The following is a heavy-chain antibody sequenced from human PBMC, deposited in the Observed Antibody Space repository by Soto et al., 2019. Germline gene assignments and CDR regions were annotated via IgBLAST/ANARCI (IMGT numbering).Heavy chain of an antibody. Sequence: QVQLVESGGGVVQPGRSLRLSCAASGFPFTTYGMHWVREGPGKGLEWVAVISYAGSNRYYADSVKARFTISRDNSKNTLYLQMNDLRPEDTALYYCVGGQYYFAYRCQGTLVTVSS. CDR2: ISYAGSNR. CDR1: GFPFTTYG. CDR3: VGGQYYFAY. V-gene: IGHV3-30*03. D-gene: IGHD3-10*01. J-gene: IGHJ4*02.